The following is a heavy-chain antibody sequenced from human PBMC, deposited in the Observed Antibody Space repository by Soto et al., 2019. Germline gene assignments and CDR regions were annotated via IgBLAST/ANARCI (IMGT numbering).Heavy chain of an antibody. CDR3: AKGKYSSGWYGRADVFDI. CDR2: ISHNGAST. V-gene: IGHV3-23*01. D-gene: IGHD6-19*01. CDR1: GFTFSNYA. J-gene: IGHJ3*02. Sequence: EVQLWEFGGGLVQPGGTLRLSCAASGFTFSNYAMNWVRQAPGKGLEWVSGISHNGASTYSADSVKGRFTTSRDNSKNALYLQMHSLRAEDTAVYYCAKGKYSSGWYGRADVFDIWGQGTVVTVSS.